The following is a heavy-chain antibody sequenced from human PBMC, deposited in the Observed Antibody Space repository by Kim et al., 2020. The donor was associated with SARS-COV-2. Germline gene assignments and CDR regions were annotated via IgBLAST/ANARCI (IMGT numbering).Heavy chain of an antibody. CDR1: GGSISSGGYY. CDR3: ARGGIRFGACDFYY. Sequence: SETLSLTCTVSGGSISSGGYYWSWSRQHRGKGLEWIGYIYYSGSTYYNPALKSRGTISVDTSKNQFSLKLSAVTAADTVVYYCARGGIRFGACDFYY. V-gene: IGHV4-31*03. J-gene: IGHJ6*01. D-gene: IGHD3-16*01. CDR2: IYYSGST.